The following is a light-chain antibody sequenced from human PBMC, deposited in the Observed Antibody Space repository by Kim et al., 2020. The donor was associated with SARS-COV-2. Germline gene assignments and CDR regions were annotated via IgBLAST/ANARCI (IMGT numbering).Light chain of an antibody. J-gene: IGKJ5*01. V-gene: IGKV1D-12*01. CDR3: QQANSFPIT. CDR1: QRINSW. CDR2: AAS. Sequence: DIQMTQSPSSVSASVGDRVSITCRASQRINSWLGWCQQKPGKAPKLLIYAASALQSGVPSRFSGSGSGTDFTLTISSLQPEDFATYYCQQANSFPITFGQGTRLEI.